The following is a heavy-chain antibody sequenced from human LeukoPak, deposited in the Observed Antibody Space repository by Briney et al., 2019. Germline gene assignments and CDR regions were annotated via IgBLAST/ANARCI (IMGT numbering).Heavy chain of an antibody. CDR1: GYTFTSYG. J-gene: IGHJ4*02. CDR3: ARGGIMITFGGVIEPANY. D-gene: IGHD3-16*01. V-gene: IGHV1-18*01. CDR2: ISAYNDNT. Sequence: GASVTVSCKASGYTFTSYGISWVRQAPGQGLEWMGWISAYNDNTNYAQKLQGRVTMTTDTSTSTAYMELRSLRSDDTAVYYCARGGIMITFGGVIEPANYWGQGTLVTVSS.